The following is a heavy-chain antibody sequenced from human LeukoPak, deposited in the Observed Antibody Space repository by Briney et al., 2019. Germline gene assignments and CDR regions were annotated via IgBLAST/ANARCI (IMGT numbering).Heavy chain of an antibody. D-gene: IGHD3-3*01. CDR3: ARERIYDFWSGYYIDY. CDR1: GFTFSDYY. J-gene: IGHJ4*02. CDR2: IRSSGSTI. V-gene: IGHV3-11*04. Sequence: GGSLRLSCAASGFTFSDYYMSWIRQAPGKGLEWVSYIRSSGSTIYYADSVKGRFTISRDNAKNSLYLQMNSLRAEDTAVYYCARERIYDFWSGYYIDYWGQGTLVTDSP.